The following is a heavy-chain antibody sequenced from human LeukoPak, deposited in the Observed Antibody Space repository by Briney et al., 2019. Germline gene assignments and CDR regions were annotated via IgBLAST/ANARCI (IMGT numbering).Heavy chain of an antibody. J-gene: IGHJ4*02. CDR1: GFTFSTYA. V-gene: IGHV3-23*01. CDR2: ISGSGDST. Sequence: GGSLRLSCAASGFTFSTYAVTWVRQAPGKGLEWVSTISGSGDSTYYADSVKGRFTISRDNSKDTLYLQMNSLRAEDTAVYYCARGDTVAGTREFSYWGQGTLVTVSS. D-gene: IGHD6-19*01. CDR3: ARGDTVAGTREFSY.